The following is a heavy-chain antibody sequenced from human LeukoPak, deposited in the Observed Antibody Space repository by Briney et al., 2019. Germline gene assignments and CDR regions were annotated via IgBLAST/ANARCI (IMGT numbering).Heavy chain of an antibody. D-gene: IGHD3-3*01. Sequence: ASVRLSCKVDGDTLSDFSTHWVRQAPGKGLEWMGGFDPEDAETIYAQKLQGRVTMTEDTATDTAYMELSSLRTEDTAVYFCATQNLLEGREYFDHWGQGT. V-gene: IGHV1-24*01. J-gene: IGHJ4*02. CDR2: FDPEDAET. CDR1: GDTLSDFS. CDR3: ATQNLLEGREYFDH.